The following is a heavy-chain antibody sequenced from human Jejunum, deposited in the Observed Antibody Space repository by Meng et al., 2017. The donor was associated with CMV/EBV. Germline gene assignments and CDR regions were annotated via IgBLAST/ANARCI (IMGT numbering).Heavy chain of an antibody. J-gene: IGHJ4*02. CDR3: APATYYFDY. D-gene: IGHD5-24*01. CDR1: GYTFTSYA. Sequence: QVQLVQSGAEVKKPGASVNVSCKASGYTFTSYAIHWVRQAPGQRLEWMGWINAANGETRFSQNLQGRLTITTDTSASTAYMDLSSLRSEDTAVYFCAPATYYFDYWGQGTLVTVSS. V-gene: IGHV1-3*01. CDR2: INAANGET.